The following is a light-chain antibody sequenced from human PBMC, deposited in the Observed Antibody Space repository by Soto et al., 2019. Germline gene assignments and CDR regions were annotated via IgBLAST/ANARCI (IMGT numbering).Light chain of an antibody. V-gene: IGKV2-24*01. CDR1: QSLVHIDGNTY. J-gene: IGKJ2*01. Sequence: DIVLTQTRLSSPVTLGQPASISCRSSQSLVHIDGNTYFNWLQQRPGQPPRLLIDKISNRFPGVPDRFSGSGAGTDFTLKISRVEAEDVGVYYCMQATQSYTFGQGTRLEIK. CDR2: KIS. CDR3: MQATQSYT.